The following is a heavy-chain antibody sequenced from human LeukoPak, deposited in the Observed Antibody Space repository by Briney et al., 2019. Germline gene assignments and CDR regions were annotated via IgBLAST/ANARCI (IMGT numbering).Heavy chain of an antibody. CDR3: AKGQTVAAASPHDY. CDR2: INSDGSST. CDR1: GFTFSSYW. D-gene: IGHD6-19*01. Sequence: GGSLRLSCAASGFTFSSYWMHWVRQAPGKGLVWVSRINSDGSSTSYADSAKGRFTISRDNAKNTLYLQMNSLRAEDTAVYYCAKGQTVAAASPHDYWGQGTLVTVSS. J-gene: IGHJ4*02. V-gene: IGHV3-74*01.